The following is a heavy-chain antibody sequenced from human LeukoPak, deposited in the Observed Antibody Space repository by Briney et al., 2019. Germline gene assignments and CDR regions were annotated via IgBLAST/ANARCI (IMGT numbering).Heavy chain of an antibody. D-gene: IGHD3-10*01. Sequence: GGSLRLSCAASGFTFSSSAMSWVRQAPGKGLEWVSAISGSGGSTYYADSVKGRFTISRDNSKNTLYLQMNSLRAEDTAVYYSAKSLLLWFGESTRLYYFDYWGQGTLVTVSS. J-gene: IGHJ4*02. CDR1: GFTFSSSA. V-gene: IGHV3-23*01. CDR3: AKSLLLWFGESTRLYYFDY. CDR2: ISGSGGST.